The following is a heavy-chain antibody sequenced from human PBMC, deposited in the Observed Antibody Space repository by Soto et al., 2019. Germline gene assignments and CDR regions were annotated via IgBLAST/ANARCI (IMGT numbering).Heavy chain of an antibody. CDR3: AKASGESYPWSRVFDS. J-gene: IGHJ4*02. D-gene: IGHD1-26*01. V-gene: IGHV3-53*01. CDR2: IYSGGST. Sequence: EVQLVESGGGLIQPGGSLRLSCAASGFTVSSNYMSWVRQAPGKGLEWVSVIYSGGSTYYADSVKGRFTISRDNSKNTLYLQMNNLRVEDTAIYYCAKASGESYPWSRVFDSWGQGTRVTVSS. CDR1: GFTVSSNY.